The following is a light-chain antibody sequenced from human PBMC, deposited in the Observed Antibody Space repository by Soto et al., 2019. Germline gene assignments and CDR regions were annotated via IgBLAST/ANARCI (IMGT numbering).Light chain of an antibody. Sequence: DIPMAQSPSSLSAFVGDRVTVTCRASQGISNSLAWYQQKPGKVPKLLIYAASTLQSVVPSRFSGSRSGTHFILTISSLQPEDVATYYCQQYDSAPLTFGGGTKVEIK. CDR2: AAS. J-gene: IGKJ4*01. V-gene: IGKV1-27*01. CDR1: QGISNS. CDR3: QQYDSAPLT.